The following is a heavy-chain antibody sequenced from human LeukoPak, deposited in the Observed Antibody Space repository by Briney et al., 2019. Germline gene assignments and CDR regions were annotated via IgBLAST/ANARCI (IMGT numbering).Heavy chain of an antibody. CDR3: AAYDSSGYY. J-gene: IGHJ4*02. D-gene: IGHD3-22*01. V-gene: IGHV4-4*07. CDR1: GGSVTFYY. Sequence: SETLSLTCTVSGGSVTFYYWNWIRRPAGKGPQWIGRIHTSGITNYNPSLKSRVTMSLDTSNYQFSLKLSSVTAADTAVYYCAAYDSSGYYWGQGTLVTVSS. CDR2: IHTSGIT.